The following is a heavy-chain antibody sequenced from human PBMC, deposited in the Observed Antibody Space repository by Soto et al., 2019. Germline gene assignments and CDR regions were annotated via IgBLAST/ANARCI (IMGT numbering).Heavy chain of an antibody. CDR1: GFTFSSYG. CDR3: AKDRTMIVVVITTALDY. D-gene: IGHD3-22*01. V-gene: IGHV3-30*18. CDR2: ISYDGSNK. Sequence: PGGSLRLSCAASGFTFSSYGMHWVRQAPGKGLEWVAVISYDGSNKYYADSVKGRFTISRDNSKNTLYLQMNSLRAEDTAVYYCAKDRTMIVVVITTALDYWGQGTLVTVSS. J-gene: IGHJ4*02.